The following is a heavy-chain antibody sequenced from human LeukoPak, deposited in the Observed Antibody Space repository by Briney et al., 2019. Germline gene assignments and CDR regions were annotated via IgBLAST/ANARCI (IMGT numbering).Heavy chain of an antibody. J-gene: IGHJ4*02. V-gene: IGHV3-7*02. D-gene: IGHD2-15*01. CDR1: GFTFRSYW. CDR2: IKQDGSEK. Sequence: GGSLRLSCAASGFTFRSYWMSWVRQAPGRGLEWVANIKQDGSEKYYVDSVKGRFTISRDNAKNSLYLQMNSLRAEDTAVYYCARCSGGSYYHSDDYWGQGTLVTVSS. CDR3: ARCSGGSYYHSDDY.